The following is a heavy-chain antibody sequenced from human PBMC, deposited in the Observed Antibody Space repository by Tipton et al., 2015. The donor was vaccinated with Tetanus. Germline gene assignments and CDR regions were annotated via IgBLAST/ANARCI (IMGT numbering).Heavy chain of an antibody. CDR2: IKSNTDGGTT. CDR1: GFTFSNAW. D-gene: IGHD3-10*01. V-gene: IGHV3-15*07. J-gene: IGHJ4*02. CDR3: TTLFPMVRGETGDY. Sequence: SLRLSCAASGFTFSNAWMNWVRQAPGKGLEWVGRIKSNTDGGTTDYAAPVKGRFTISRDDSKNTLYLQMNSLKTEDTAVYYCTTLFPMVRGETGDYWGQGTLVTVSS.